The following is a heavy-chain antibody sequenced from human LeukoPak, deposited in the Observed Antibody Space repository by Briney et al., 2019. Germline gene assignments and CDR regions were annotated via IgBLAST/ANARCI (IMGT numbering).Heavy chain of an antibody. D-gene: IGHD3-10*01. CDR1: GGSFSGYY. Sequence: SETLSPTCAVYGGSFSGYYWSWIRQPPGKGLEWIGEINHSGSTNYNPSLKSRVTISVDTSKNQFSLKLSSVTAADTAVYYCARENLYGSGSYYYDYWGQGTLVTVSS. J-gene: IGHJ4*02. CDR3: ARENLYGSGSYYYDY. CDR2: INHSGST. V-gene: IGHV4-34*01.